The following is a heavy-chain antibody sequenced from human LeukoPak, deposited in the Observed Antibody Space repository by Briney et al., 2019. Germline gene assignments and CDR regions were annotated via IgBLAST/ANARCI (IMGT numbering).Heavy chain of an antibody. Sequence: SETLSLTCTVSGGSISSSNYYWGWVRQPPGKGLEWIGTIFYNGGTQYNPSLKSRVTISVDTSKNQFSLKLSSVTAADTAFYYCARQGKRANWGYSGACDIWGQGTMLTVSS. CDR1: GGSISSSNYY. V-gene: IGHV4-39*01. J-gene: IGHJ3*02. CDR3: ARQGKRANWGYSGACDI. D-gene: IGHD7-27*01. CDR2: IFYNGGT.